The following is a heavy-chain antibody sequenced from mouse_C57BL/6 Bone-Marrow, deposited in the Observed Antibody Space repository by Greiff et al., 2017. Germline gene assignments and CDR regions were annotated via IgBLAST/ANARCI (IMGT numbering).Heavy chain of an antibody. CDR2: ISDGGSYT. D-gene: IGHD2-12*01. V-gene: IGHV5-4*01. J-gene: IGHJ3*01. CDR1: GFTFSSYA. Sequence: EVKLVESGGGLVKPGGSLKLSCAASGFTFSSYAMSWVRQTPEKRLEWVATISDGGSYTYYPDNVKGRFTISRDNAKNNLYLQMSHLKSEDTAMYYCARDEEKCYTFAYWGQGTLVTVSA. CDR3: ARDEEKCYTFAY.